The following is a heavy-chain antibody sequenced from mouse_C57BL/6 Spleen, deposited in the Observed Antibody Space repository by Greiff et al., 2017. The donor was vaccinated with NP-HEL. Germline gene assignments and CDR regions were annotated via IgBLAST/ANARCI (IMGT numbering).Heavy chain of an antibody. J-gene: IGHJ1*03. Sequence: VQLQQPGAELVKPGASVKMSCKASGYTFTSYWITWVKQRPGQGLEWIGDIYPGSGSTNYNEKFKSKATLTVDTSSSTAYMQLSSLTSEDSAVYYCAREGEIYYYGSRYFDVWGTGTTVTVSS. CDR2: IYPGSGST. V-gene: IGHV1-55*01. CDR3: AREGEIYYYGSRYFDV. D-gene: IGHD1-1*01. CDR1: GYTFTSYW.